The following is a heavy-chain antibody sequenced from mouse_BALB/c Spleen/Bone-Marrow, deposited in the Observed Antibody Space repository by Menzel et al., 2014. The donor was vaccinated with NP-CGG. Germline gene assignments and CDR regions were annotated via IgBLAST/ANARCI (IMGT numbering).Heavy chain of an antibody. D-gene: IGHD2-3*01. V-gene: IGHV1-54*03. Sequence: SGAELVRPGTSVKVSCKASGYAFTNYLIEWVKQRPGQGLEWIGVNNPGSGGTNYNEKFKGKATLTADKSSXTVYMQLSSLTSDDSAVYFCARSIYDGYSEAMDYWGQGTSVTVSS. CDR2: NNPGSGGT. CDR1: GYAFTNYL. CDR3: ARSIYDGYSEAMDY. J-gene: IGHJ4*01.